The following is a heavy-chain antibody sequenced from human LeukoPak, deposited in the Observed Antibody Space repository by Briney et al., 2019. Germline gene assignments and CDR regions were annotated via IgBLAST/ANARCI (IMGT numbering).Heavy chain of an antibody. V-gene: IGHV4-59*01. Sequence: SETLSLTCTVSGGSISSYYWSWIRQPPGKGLEWIGYIYYSGSTSYNPSLKSRVTISVDTSKNQFSLKLSSVTAADTAVYYCARGSAYCGGDCFQSWGQGTLVTVSS. CDR1: GGSISSYY. CDR2: IYYSGST. D-gene: IGHD2-21*01. J-gene: IGHJ4*02. CDR3: ARGSAYCGGDCFQS.